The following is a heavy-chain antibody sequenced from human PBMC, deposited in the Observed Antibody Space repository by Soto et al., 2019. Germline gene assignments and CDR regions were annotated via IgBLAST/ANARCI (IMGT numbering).Heavy chain of an antibody. D-gene: IGHD5-12*01. CDR3: ARALRSGYDQWGLGVNWFDP. CDR1: GDSISSYY. V-gene: IGHV4-59*01. J-gene: IGHJ5*02. Sequence: SETLSLTCTVSGDSISSYYWSWIRQPPGKGLEWIGYIYYSGSTNYNPSLKSRVTISVDTSKNQFSLKLSSVTAADTAVYYCARALRSGYDQWGLGVNWFDPWGQGTLVTVSS. CDR2: IYYSGST.